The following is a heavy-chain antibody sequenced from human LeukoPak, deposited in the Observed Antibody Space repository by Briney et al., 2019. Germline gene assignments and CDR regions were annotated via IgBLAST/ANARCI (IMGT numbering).Heavy chain of an antibody. D-gene: IGHD3-22*01. V-gene: IGHV1-69*05. CDR2: IIPIFGTA. CDR3: ARSESSGWDYFDY. Sequence: SVKVSCKASGGTFSSYAISWVRQAPGQGLEWMGGIIPIFGTANCAQKFQGRVTITTDESTSTAYMELSSLGSEDTAVYYCARSESSGWDYFDYWGQGTLVTVSS. CDR1: GGTFSSYA. J-gene: IGHJ4*02.